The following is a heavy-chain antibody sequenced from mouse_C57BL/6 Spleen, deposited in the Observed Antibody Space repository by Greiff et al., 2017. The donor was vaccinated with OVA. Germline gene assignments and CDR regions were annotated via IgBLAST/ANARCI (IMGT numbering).Heavy chain of an antibody. Sequence: VQLQESGAELVKPGASVKISCKASGYAFSSYWMHWVKQRPGKGLEWIGQIYPGDGDTNYNGKFKGKATLTADKSSSTAYMQLSSLTSEDSAVYFCARSYYGSSWFAYWGQGTLVTVSA. J-gene: IGHJ3*01. D-gene: IGHD1-1*01. CDR2: IYPGDGDT. CDR3: ARSYYGSSWFAY. CDR1: GYAFSSYW. V-gene: IGHV1-80*01.